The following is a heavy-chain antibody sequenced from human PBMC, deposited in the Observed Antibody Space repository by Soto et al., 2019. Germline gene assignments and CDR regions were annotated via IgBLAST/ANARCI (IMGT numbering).Heavy chain of an antibody. CDR2: INAGNGNT. J-gene: IGHJ3*02. D-gene: IGHD3-3*01. Sequence: ASVKVSCKASGYTFTSYAMHWVRQAPGQRLEWMGWINAGNGNTKYSQKFQGRVTITRDTSASTAYMELSSLRSEDTAVYYCARGGITIFGVVIDAFDIWGQGTRVTVSS. CDR1: GYTFTSYA. V-gene: IGHV1-3*01. CDR3: ARGGITIFGVVIDAFDI.